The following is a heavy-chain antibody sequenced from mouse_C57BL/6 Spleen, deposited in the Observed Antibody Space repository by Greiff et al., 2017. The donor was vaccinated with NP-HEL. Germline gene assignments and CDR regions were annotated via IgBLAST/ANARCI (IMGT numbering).Heavy chain of an antibody. J-gene: IGHJ4*01. CDR1: GFTFSSYA. CDR3: ARDLHYGYDNYAMDY. CDR2: ISDGGSYT. Sequence: EVKLMESGGGLVKPGGSLKLSCAASGFTFSSYAMSWVRQTPEKRLEWVATISDGGSYTYYPDNVKGRFTISRDNAKNNLYLQMSHLKSEDTAMYYCARDLHYGYDNYAMDYWGQGTSVTVSS. V-gene: IGHV5-4*01. D-gene: IGHD2-2*01.